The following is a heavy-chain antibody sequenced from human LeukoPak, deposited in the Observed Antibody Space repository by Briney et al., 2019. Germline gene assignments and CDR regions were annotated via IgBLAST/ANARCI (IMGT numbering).Heavy chain of an antibody. Sequence: GGSLRLSWAASGFTFSSYGMHWVRQAPGKGLEWVAFIRYDGSNKYYADSVKGRFTISRDNSKNTLYLQMNSLRAEDTAVYYCAKDIRMITFGGVIFWGQGTLVTVSS. CDR1: GFTFSSYG. CDR3: AKDIRMITFGGVIF. J-gene: IGHJ4*02. D-gene: IGHD3-16*02. V-gene: IGHV3-30*02. CDR2: IRYDGSNK.